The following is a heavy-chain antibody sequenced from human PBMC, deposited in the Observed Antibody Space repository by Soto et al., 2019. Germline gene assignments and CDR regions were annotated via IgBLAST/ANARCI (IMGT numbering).Heavy chain of an antibody. J-gene: IGHJ4*02. D-gene: IGHD3-10*01. CDR3: APRPGGGGY. V-gene: IGHV3-53*01. CDR1: GFTVSNNY. Sequence: EVQLVESGGGLIQPGGSLRLSCAVSGFTVSNNYMSWVRQAPGKGLEGVSVIYSGGYTAYGDSVKGRFTISRDNSKNTLFLKMNGLGPEDRAVYFCAPRPGGGGYWGQGTLVTVSS. CDR2: IYSGGYT.